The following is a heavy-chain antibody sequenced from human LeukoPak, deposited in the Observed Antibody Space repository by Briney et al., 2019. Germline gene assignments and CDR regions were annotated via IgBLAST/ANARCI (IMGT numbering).Heavy chain of an antibody. CDR2: INAGNGNT. V-gene: IGHV1-3*01. CDR1: GYSFSTYT. J-gene: IGHJ4*02. D-gene: IGHD5-24*01. CDR3: AREIDRDDYNRFFDY. Sequence: ASVKVSCKASGYSFSTYTMNWVRQAPGQRLEWMGWINAGNGNTKYSQKFQGRVTITRDTSASTAYMEMRSLRSEDTAVYYCAREIDRDDYNRFFDYWGQRTLVTVSS.